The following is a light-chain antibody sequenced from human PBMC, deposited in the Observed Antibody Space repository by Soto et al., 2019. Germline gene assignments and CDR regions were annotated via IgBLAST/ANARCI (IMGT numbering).Light chain of an antibody. CDR2: EVS. Sequence: ALTQPPSASGSPGQSVTISCTGTSSDVGGYNYVSWYQQHPGKAPKLMIYEVSKRPSGVPDRFSGSKSGNTASLTVSGLQAEDEADYYCSSYAGSNYVFGTGTKVTVL. CDR3: SSYAGSNYV. V-gene: IGLV2-8*01. CDR1: SSDVGGYNY. J-gene: IGLJ1*01.